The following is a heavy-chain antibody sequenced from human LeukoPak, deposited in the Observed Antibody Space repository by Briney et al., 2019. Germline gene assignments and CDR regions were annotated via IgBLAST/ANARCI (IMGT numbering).Heavy chain of an antibody. D-gene: IGHD2-2*01. J-gene: IGHJ5*02. CDR3: ARESVVPAAESYNWFDP. V-gene: IGHV1-69*01. CDR1: GGTFSSYA. Sequence: ASVNVSCKASGGTFSSYAISWVRQAPGQGLEWMGGIIPIFGTANYAQKFQGRVTITADESTSTAYMELSSLRSEDTAVYYCARESVVPAAESYNWFDPWGQGTLVTVSS. CDR2: IIPIFGTA.